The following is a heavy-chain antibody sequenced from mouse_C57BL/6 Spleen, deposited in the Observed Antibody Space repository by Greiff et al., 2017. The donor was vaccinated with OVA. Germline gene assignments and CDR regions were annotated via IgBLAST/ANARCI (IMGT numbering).Heavy chain of an antibody. D-gene: IGHD1-1*01. CDR1: GYTFTSYW. J-gene: IGHJ4*01. CDR2: IYPGSGST. Sequence: VQLQQPGAELVKPGASVKMSCKASGYTFTSYWITWVKQRPGQGLEWIGDIYPGSGSTNYNEKFKSKATLTVDTSSSTAYMQLSSLTSEDSAVYYCARRYYGSSYFYAMDYWGQGTSVTVSS. CDR3: ARRYYGSSYFYAMDY. V-gene: IGHV1-55*01.